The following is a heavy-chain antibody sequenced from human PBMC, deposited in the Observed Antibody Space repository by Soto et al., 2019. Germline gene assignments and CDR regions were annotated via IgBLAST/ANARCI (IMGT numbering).Heavy chain of an antibody. D-gene: IGHD6-19*01. V-gene: IGHV3-30-3*01. CDR3: ARSIAVAGTPEFDY. CDR1: GFTFSSFT. J-gene: IGHJ4*02. CDR2: ISYDAGNNK. Sequence: QVQLVESGGGVVQPGRSLRLSCAASGFTFSSFTMHWVRQAPGKGLEWVALISYDAGNNKYYADSVKGRFSISRDNSRNTLYLQLNSLRAEDTALYYWARSIAVAGTPEFDYWGQGTLVTVSS.